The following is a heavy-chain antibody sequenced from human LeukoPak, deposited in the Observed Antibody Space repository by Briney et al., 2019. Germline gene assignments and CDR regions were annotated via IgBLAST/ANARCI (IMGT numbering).Heavy chain of an antibody. CDR1: GFTFSSYA. V-gene: IGHV3-23*01. Sequence: GGSLRLSCAASGFTFSSYAMSWVRQAPGKGLGWVSAISGSGGSTYYADSVKGRFTISRDNSKNTLYLQMNSLRAEDTAVYYCAISTGGSGSYGYWGQGTLVTVSS. D-gene: IGHD3-10*01. J-gene: IGHJ4*02. CDR3: AISTGGSGSYGY. CDR2: ISGSGGST.